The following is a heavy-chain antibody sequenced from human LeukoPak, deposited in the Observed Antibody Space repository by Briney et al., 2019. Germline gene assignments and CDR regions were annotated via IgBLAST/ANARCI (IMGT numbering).Heavy chain of an antibody. V-gene: IGHV3-48*01. CDR3: ARDRYSSGWNDAFDI. Sequence: PGGSLRLSCAASGFTFSSYSMSWVRQAPGKGLEWLSYISSSSSMIYYADSVKGRFTVSRDNAKNSLYLQMNSLRAEDTAVYYCARDRYSSGWNDAFDIWGQGTMVTVSS. D-gene: IGHD6-19*01. CDR1: GFTFSSYS. J-gene: IGHJ3*02. CDR2: ISSSSSMI.